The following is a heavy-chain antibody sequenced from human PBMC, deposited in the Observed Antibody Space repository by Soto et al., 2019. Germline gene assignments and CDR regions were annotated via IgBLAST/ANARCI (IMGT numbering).Heavy chain of an antibody. V-gene: IGHV4-34*01. J-gene: IGHJ4*02. CDR3: ARELFLGYSYGLRYFDY. CDR2: INHSGST. D-gene: IGHD5-18*01. CDR1: GGSFSGYY. Sequence: SETLSLTCAVYGGSFSGYYWSWIRQPPGKGLEWIGEINHSGSTNYNPSLKSRVTISVDTSKNQFSLKLSSVTAADTAVYYCARELFLGYSYGLRYFDYWGQGTLVTVSS.